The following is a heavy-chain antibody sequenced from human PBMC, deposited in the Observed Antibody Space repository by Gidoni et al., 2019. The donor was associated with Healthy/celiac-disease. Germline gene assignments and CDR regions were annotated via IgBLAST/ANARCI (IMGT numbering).Heavy chain of an antibody. D-gene: IGHD3-9*01. CDR1: GFSLSTSGVG. V-gene: IGHV2-5*02. J-gene: IGHJ5*02. CDR2: IYWDDDK. CDR3: AHRQGYDILTGPLGGCWFDP. Sequence: QITLKESGPTLVKPTQTLTLTCTFSGFSLSTSGVGVGWIRQPPGKALEWLALIYWDDDKRYSPSLKSRLTITKDTSKNQVVLTMTNMDPVDTATYYCAHRQGYDILTGPLGGCWFDPWGQGTLVTVSS.